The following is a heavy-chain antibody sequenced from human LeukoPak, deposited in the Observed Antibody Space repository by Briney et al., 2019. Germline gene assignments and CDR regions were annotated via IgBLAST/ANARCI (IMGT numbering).Heavy chain of an antibody. V-gene: IGHV5-51*01. CDR2: LYPGDSDT. CDR3: ATYRPYICSSTSCYKGYFDY. CDR1: GYIFTSYC. D-gene: IGHD2-2*02. J-gene: IGHJ4*02. Sequence: GESLKISCKGSGYIFTSYCIGWVRQMPGKGLEWRGILYPGDSDTRYSPYFQGKVPISADKSISTAYLQWSSLKASDTAMYYCATYRPYICSSTSCYKGYFDYWGQGALVTVSS.